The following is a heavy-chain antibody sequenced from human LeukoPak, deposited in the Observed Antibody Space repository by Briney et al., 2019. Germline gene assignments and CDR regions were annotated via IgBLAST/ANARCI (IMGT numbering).Heavy chain of an antibody. Sequence: PGRSLRLSCAASGFTFSSYGMHWVRQAPGKGLEWVAVISYDGSNKYYADSVKGRFSISRDNSKNTFYLQVNSLRAEDTAVYYCARDGGSGSPRSYFDYWGQGTLVTVSS. CDR2: ISYDGSNK. CDR1: GFTFSSYG. D-gene: IGHD1-26*01. CDR3: ARDGGSGSPRSYFDY. V-gene: IGHV3-30*03. J-gene: IGHJ4*02.